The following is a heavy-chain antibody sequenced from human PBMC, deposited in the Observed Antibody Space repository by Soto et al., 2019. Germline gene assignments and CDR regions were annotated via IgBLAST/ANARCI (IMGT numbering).Heavy chain of an antibody. D-gene: IGHD4-17*01. V-gene: IGHV3-30*18. Sequence: GGSLRLSCVASGLIFSTYGMHWVRQAPGKGLEWVAVISYDGSNKYYADSVKGRFTISRDNSKNTLYLQMNSLRAEDTAVYYCAKDQGPYGELEDFDYWGQGTLVTVSS. CDR3: AKDQGPYGELEDFDY. J-gene: IGHJ4*02. CDR1: GLIFSTYG. CDR2: ISYDGSNK.